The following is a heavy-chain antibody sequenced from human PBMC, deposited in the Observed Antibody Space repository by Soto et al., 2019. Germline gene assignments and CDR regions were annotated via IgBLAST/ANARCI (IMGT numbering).Heavy chain of an antibody. J-gene: IGHJ6*02. Sequence: QAQLVQSGAEVKKPGASVKVSCKASGYTFSRYGISWVRQAPGQGLEWMGWISTYNENTKYAQKFQGRVTMTTDTSTSTAYMELRSLTSDDTAMYYCAREGFCSSGSCALYFYDFFGMDVWGQGTTVTVSS. CDR3: AREGFCSSGSCALYFYDFFGMDV. CDR1: GYTFSRYG. D-gene: IGHD2-15*01. V-gene: IGHV1-18*01. CDR2: ISTYNENT.